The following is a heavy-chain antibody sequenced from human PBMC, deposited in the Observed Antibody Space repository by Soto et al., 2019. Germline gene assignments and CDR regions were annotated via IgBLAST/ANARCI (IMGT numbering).Heavy chain of an antibody. CDR3: AGSEYYYDSSGYYYYSYGMDV. Sequence: ASVKVSCKASGYTFTSYGISWVRKAPGQGLEWMGWISAYNGNTNYAQKLQGRVTMTTDTSTSTAYMELSSLRSEDTAVYYCAGSEYYYDSSGYYYYSYGMDVWGQGTTVTVSS. CDR1: GYTFTSYG. CDR2: ISAYNGNT. V-gene: IGHV1-18*01. J-gene: IGHJ6*02. D-gene: IGHD3-22*01.